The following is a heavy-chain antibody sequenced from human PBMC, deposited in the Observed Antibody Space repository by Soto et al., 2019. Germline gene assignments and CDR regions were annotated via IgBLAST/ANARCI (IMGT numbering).Heavy chain of an antibody. D-gene: IGHD3-3*01. Sequence: SETLSLTCTVSGGSISSYYWSWIRQPPGKGLEWIGYIYYSGSTNYNPSLKSRVTISVDTSKNQFSLKLSSVTAADTAVYYCAREDDFWSGYNVWGQGTLVTVSS. J-gene: IGHJ4*02. CDR1: GGSISSYY. CDR3: AREDDFWSGYNV. V-gene: IGHV4-59*01. CDR2: IYYSGST.